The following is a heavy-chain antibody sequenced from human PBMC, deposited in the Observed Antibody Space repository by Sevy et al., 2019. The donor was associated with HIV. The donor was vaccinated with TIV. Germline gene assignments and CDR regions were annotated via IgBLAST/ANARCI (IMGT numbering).Heavy chain of an antibody. Sequence: ASVKVSCKASGYTFTGYYMHWVRQAPGQGLEWMGWINPNSGGTNYAQKFQGRVTMTRDTSISTAYMELSRLRSDDTAVYYCARAGSGYCSGGSCYYYYYYYSMDVWGQGTTVTVSS. CDR3: ARAGSGYCSGGSCYYYYYYYSMDV. CDR1: GYTFTGYY. V-gene: IGHV1-2*02. CDR2: INPNSGGT. D-gene: IGHD2-15*01. J-gene: IGHJ6*02.